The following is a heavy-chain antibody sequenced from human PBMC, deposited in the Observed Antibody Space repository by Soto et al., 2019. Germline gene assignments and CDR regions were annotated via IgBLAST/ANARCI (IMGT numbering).Heavy chain of an antibody. CDR1: GYTFTGYY. Sequence: ASVKVSCKASGYTFTGYYMHWVRQAPGQGLEWMGWINPNSGGTNYAQKFQGWVTMTRDTSISTAYMELSRLRSDDTVVYYCARDLEPYSFDYWGQGTLVTVSS. J-gene: IGHJ4*02. CDR2: INPNSGGT. D-gene: IGHD1-1*01. V-gene: IGHV1-2*04. CDR3: ARDLEPYSFDY.